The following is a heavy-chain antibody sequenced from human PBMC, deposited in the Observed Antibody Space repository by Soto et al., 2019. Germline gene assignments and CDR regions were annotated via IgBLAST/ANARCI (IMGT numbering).Heavy chain of an antibody. D-gene: IGHD3-22*01. CDR3: AREVVVMDYYDSSGYYYLDY. CDR2: ISYDGSNK. CDR1: GFTFSSYA. J-gene: IGHJ4*02. V-gene: IGHV3-30-3*01. Sequence: GSLRLSCAASGFTFSSYAMHWVRQAPGKGLEWVAVISYDGSNKYYADSVKGRFTISRDNSKNTLYLQMNSLRAEDTAVYYCAREVVVMDYYDSSGYYYLDYWGQGTLVTVSS.